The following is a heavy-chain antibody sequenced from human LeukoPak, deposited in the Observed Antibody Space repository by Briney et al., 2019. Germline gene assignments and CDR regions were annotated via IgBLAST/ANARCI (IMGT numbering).Heavy chain of an antibody. J-gene: IGHJ4*02. CDR3: GRGHRGVFTDPINY. CDR1: DGSISSRNYY. CDR2: IDYNGDT. D-gene: IGHD5-12*01. V-gene: IGHV4-39*01. Sequence: SETLSLTCTVSDGSISSRNYYWGWIRQPPGKGLEWIGSIDYNGDTYYNPSLASRVTMSEDTSKNQFSQKLNSVTAEDTAVYYCGRGHRGVFTDPINYWAQGTLVTVSS.